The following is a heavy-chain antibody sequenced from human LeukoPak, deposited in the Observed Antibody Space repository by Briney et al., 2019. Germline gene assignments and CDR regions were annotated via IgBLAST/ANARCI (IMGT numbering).Heavy chain of an antibody. D-gene: IGHD6-25*01. Sequence: GASVKVSCKASGYTFTSYYIHWVRQAPRQGLEWMGTINPSGGITRYAERLQGRVTMTRDMSTSTVYMELSSLRSEDTAVYYCARGGYYSSDWKNWGFDHWGQGTLVIVSS. CDR3: ARGGYYSSDWKNWGFDH. CDR1: GYTFTSYY. J-gene: IGHJ5*02. CDR2: INPSGGIT. V-gene: IGHV1-46*01.